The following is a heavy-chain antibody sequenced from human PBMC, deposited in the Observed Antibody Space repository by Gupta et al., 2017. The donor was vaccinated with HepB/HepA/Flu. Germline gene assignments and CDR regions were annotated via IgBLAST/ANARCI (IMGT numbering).Heavy chain of an antibody. CDR3: ARGLRRARGYSGYDLGY. Sequence: QVQLQQWGAGLLKPSETLSLTCAVYGGSFSGYYWSWIRQPPGKGLEWIGEINHSGSTNYNPSLKSRVTISVDTSKNQFSLKLSSVTAADTAVYYCARGLRRARGYSGYDLGYWGQGTLVTVSS. J-gene: IGHJ4*02. D-gene: IGHD5-12*01. CDR2: INHSGST. V-gene: IGHV4-34*01. CDR1: GGSFSGYY.